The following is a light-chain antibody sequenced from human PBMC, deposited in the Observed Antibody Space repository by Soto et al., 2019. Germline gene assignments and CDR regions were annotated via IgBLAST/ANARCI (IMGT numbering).Light chain of an antibody. CDR3: QQSYSTTWT. Sequence: DIRITQSPPSLPASVGDRVTITCRASQGISTYLNWYHQKPGKAPKLLIYAASSLQSGVPSRFSGSGSETDFTLTISSLQPEDFATYSCQQSYSTTWTFGQGTKVDIK. J-gene: IGKJ1*01. V-gene: IGKV1-39*01. CDR2: AAS. CDR1: QGISTY.